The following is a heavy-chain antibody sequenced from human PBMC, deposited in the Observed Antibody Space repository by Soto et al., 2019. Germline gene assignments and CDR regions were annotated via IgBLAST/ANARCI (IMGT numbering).Heavy chain of an antibody. J-gene: IGHJ4*02. V-gene: IGHV4-61*01. CDR1: GGSVSSGSYY. Sequence: SETLSLTCTVSGGSVSSGSYYWSWIRQPPGKGLGWIGYMYNSGNYDYNPSLKSRVTISVDTSKNQFSLKLNSVTAADTAVYYCACGSSASAYIDYWGQGTLVTVSS. CDR3: ACGSSASAYIDY. D-gene: IGHD6-13*01. CDR2: MYNSGNY.